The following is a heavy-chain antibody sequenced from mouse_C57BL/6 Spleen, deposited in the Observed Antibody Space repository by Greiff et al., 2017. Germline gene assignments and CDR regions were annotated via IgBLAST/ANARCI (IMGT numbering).Heavy chain of an antibody. CDR3: ARSSDSSGLAY. CDR2: INPSTGGT. D-gene: IGHD3-2*02. CDR1: GYSFTGYY. Sequence: EVKLMESGPELVKPGASVKISCKASGYSFTGYYMNWVKQSPEKSLEWIGEINPSTGGTTYNQKFKAKATLTVDKSSSTAYMQLKSLTSEDSAVYYCARSSDSSGLAYWGQGTLVTVSA. J-gene: IGHJ3*01. V-gene: IGHV1-42*01.